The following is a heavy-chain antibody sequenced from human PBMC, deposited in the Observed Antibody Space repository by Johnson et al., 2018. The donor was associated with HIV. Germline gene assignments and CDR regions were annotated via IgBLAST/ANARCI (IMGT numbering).Heavy chain of an antibody. CDR2: ISYDGSNK. J-gene: IGHJ3*02. Sequence: QVQLVESGGGVVQPGRSLRLSCAASGFTFSRYAMHWVRQAPGKGLEWVAVISYDGSNKYYADSVKGPFTISRDNSKNTLELQMKRLRAQDTAVYYCARDSVLLWFGELPNDAFDIWGQGTMVTVSS. CDR3: ARDSVLLWFGELPNDAFDI. CDR1: GFTFSRYA. D-gene: IGHD3-10*01. V-gene: IGHV3-30-3*01.